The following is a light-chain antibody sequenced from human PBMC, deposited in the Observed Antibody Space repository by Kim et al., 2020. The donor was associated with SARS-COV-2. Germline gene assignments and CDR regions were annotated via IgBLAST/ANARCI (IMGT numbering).Light chain of an antibody. CDR1: QDISNW. Sequence: ASVGDRVPITCRASQDISNWLAWYQQKPGNAPNLLIYAASDLQSGVPSRFSGGGSGTYFTLTISSLQPEDLAIYFCQQSYSLPPTFGPGTKVDIK. CDR2: AAS. J-gene: IGKJ3*01. V-gene: IGKV1-12*01. CDR3: QQSYSLPPT.